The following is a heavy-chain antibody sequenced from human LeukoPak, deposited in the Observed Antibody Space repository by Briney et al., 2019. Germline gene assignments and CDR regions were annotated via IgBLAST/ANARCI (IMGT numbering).Heavy chain of an antibody. D-gene: IGHD5-12*01. Sequence: GGSLRLSCAASGFTFSNYWMTWVRQAPGKGLEWVAHINQDGSEEHYMDSVKARFTISRDIAKNSLSLQMNSLRAEDTAVYYCVRDGGVSGYDLLDYWGRGTLVTVSS. J-gene: IGHJ4*02. CDR3: VRDGGVSGYDLLDY. CDR1: GFTFSNYW. V-gene: IGHV3-7*01. CDR2: INQDGSEE.